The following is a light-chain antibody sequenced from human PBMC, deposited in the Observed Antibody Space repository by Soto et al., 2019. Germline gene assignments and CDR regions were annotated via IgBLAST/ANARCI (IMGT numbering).Light chain of an antibody. CDR3: QSYDNSLSGWV. V-gene: IGLV1-40*01. CDR1: SSNIGAGYD. CDR2: GNS. Sequence: QSVPTQPPSVSGAPGQRVTISCTGSSSNIGAGYDVHWYQQFPGTAPKLLIYGNSNRPSGVPDRFSGSKSGTSASLAITGLQADDEADYYCQSYDNSLSGWVFGGGTKVTVL. J-gene: IGLJ3*02.